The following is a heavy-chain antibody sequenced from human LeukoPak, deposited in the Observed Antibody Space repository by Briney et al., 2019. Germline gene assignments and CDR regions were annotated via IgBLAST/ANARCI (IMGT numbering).Heavy chain of an antibody. J-gene: IGHJ6*02. CDR2: IYYSGST. D-gene: IGHD3-22*01. CDR3: ARVYYYGSSGYYYSRYGMDV. CDR1: GGSISSYY. Sequence: PSETLSLTCTVSGGSISSYYWSWIRQPPGKGLEWIGYIYYSGSTNYNPSLKSRVTISVDTSKNQFSLKLSSVTAADTAVYYCARVYYYGSSGYYYSRYGMDVWGQGTTVTVSS. V-gene: IGHV4-59*01.